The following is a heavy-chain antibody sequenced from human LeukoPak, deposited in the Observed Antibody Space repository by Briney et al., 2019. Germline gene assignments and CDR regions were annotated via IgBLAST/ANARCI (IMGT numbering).Heavy chain of an antibody. J-gene: IGHJ4*02. V-gene: IGHV3-30*02. CDR3: AKDNAYYYADY. CDR2: IQFDGSNK. CDR1: GFTFSNYD. Sequence: GGSLRLSCAASGFTFSNYDMHWVRQAPGKGLEWVTFIQFDGSNKYYADSVKGRFTISRDNSKNTLYLQMNSLRAEDTAVYYCAKDNAYYYADYWGQGTLVTVSS. D-gene: IGHD3-10*01.